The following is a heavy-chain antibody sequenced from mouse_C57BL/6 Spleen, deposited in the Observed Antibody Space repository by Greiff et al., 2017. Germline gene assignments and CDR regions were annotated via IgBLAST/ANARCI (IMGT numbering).Heavy chain of an antibody. V-gene: IGHV14-1*01. Sequence: VQLQQSGAELVRPGASVKLSCTASGFNIKDYYMHWVKQRPEQGLEWIGRIDPEDGDTEYAPKFQGQATMTADTSSNTAYLRLSSLTSEDTAVYYCTTDGYYGAMDYWGQGTSVTVSS. D-gene: IGHD2-3*01. CDR1: GFNIKDYY. CDR2: IDPEDGDT. J-gene: IGHJ4*01. CDR3: TTDGYYGAMDY.